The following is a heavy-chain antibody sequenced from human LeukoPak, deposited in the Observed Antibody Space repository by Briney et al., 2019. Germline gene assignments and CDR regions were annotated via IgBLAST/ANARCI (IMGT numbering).Heavy chain of an antibody. J-gene: IGHJ6*02. CDR1: GYTFTSYY. D-gene: IGHD2-2*01. CDR3: AREVVVVPAASDYYYYYGMDV. CDR2: INPSGGST. V-gene: IGHV1-46*01. Sequence: ASVKVSCKASGYTFTSYYMHWVRQAPGQGLEWMGIINPSGGSTSYAQKFQGRVTMTRDTSTSTVYMELSSLRSEDTAVCYCAREVVVVPAASDYYYYYGMDVWGQGTTVTVSS.